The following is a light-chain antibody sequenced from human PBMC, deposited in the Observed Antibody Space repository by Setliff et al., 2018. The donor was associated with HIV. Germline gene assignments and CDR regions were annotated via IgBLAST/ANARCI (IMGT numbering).Light chain of an antibody. V-gene: IGLV2-14*03. J-gene: IGLJ2*01. CDR1: SSDVGGYDY. Sequence: QSVLTQPASVSGSPGQSITISCTGSSSDVGGYDYVSWYQQHPDKAPKLMIYDVSNRPSGVSDRFSGSKSGNTASLTISGLQAEDEADYYCSSYTSNTAIFGGGTKVTVL. CDR3: SSYTSNTAI. CDR2: DVS.